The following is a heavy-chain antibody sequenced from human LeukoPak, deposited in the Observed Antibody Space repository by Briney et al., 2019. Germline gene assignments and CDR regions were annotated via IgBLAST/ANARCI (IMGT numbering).Heavy chain of an antibody. CDR3: ATDYSNYVHYYYLDV. CDR1: GYTFTGYY. J-gene: IGHJ6*03. D-gene: IGHD4-11*01. CDR2: INPNSGGT. V-gene: IGHV1-2*02. Sequence: ASVKVSCKASGYTFTGYYMHWVRQAPGQGLEWMGWINPNSGGTNYAQKFQGRVTMTRDTSISTAYMELSRLRSDDTAVYYCATDYSNYVHYYYLDVWGKGTTVTVSS.